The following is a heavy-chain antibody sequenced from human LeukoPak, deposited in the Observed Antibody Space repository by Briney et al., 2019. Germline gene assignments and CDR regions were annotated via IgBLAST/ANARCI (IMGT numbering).Heavy chain of an antibody. CDR3: ARDPDYYGSGSRFDY. Sequence: EASVKVSCKASGYTFTSYGISWVRQAPGQGLEWIGWISAYNGNTNYAQKLQGRVTMTTDTSTSTAYMELRSLRSDDTAVYYCARDPDYYGSGSRFDYWGQGTLVTVSS. V-gene: IGHV1-18*01. CDR1: GYTFTSYG. D-gene: IGHD3-10*01. J-gene: IGHJ4*02. CDR2: ISAYNGNT.